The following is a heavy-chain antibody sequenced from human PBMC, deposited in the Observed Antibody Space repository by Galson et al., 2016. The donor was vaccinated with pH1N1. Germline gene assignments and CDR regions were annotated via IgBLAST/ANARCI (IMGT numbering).Heavy chain of an antibody. D-gene: IGHD3-16*02. CDR1: GFTFSNYW. CDR3: ARAIGSRSAY. Sequence: SLRLSCAASGFTFSNYWMHWVRQVPGKGLEWVANIKEDGSETYYVDSVRGRFTIYRDNAKNSLYLQMNSLRDEATALYDCARAIGSRSAYWGQGTLVTVSS. CDR2: IKEDGSET. V-gene: IGHV3-7*01. J-gene: IGHJ4*02.